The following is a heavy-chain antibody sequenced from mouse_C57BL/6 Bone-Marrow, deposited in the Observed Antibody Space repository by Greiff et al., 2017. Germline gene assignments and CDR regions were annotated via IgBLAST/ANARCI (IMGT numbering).Heavy chain of an antibody. CDR3: ARYSNSWFAY. Sequence: VQLQESGAELVKPGASVKLSCKASGYTFTSYWMHWVKQRPGQGLEWIGMIHPNSGSTNYNEKFKSKATLTVDKSSSTAYMQLSSLTSEDSAVYYCARYSNSWFAYWGQGTLVTVSA. J-gene: IGHJ3*01. V-gene: IGHV1-64*01. CDR2: IHPNSGST. CDR1: GYTFTSYW. D-gene: IGHD2-5*01.